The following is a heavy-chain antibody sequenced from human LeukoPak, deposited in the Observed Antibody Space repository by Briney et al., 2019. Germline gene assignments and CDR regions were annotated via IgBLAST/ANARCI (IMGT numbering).Heavy chain of an antibody. CDR2: IIPIFGTA. V-gene: IGHV1-69*06. J-gene: IGHJ3*02. CDR1: GGTFSSYA. D-gene: IGHD3-10*01. Sequence: SVKVSCKASGGTFSSYAISWVRQAPGQGLEWMGGIIPIFGTANYAQKFQGRVTITADKSTSTAYMELSSLRSEDTAVYYCASGPLWLGEFLDAFDIWGQGTMVTVSS. CDR3: ASGPLWLGEFLDAFDI.